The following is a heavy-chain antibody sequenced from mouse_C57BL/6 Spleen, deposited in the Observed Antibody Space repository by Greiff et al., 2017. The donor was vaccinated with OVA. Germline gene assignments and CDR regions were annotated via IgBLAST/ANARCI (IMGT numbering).Heavy chain of an antibody. V-gene: IGHV1-69*01. CDR1: GYTFTSYW. Sequence: QVQLKQPGAELVMPGASVKLSCKASGYTFTSYWMHWVKQRPGQGLEWIGEIDPSDSYTNYNQKFKGKSTLTVDKSSSTAYMQLSSLTSEDSAVYYCARRGDFDVWGTGTTVTVSS. J-gene: IGHJ1*03. CDR3: ARRGDFDV. CDR2: IDPSDSYT.